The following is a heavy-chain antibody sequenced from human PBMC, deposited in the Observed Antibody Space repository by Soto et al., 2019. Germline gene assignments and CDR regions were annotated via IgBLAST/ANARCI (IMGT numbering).Heavy chain of an antibody. CDR2: INAGNAKT. D-gene: IGHD6-19*01. V-gene: IGHV1-3*01. CDR1: GYTFTNYA. CDR3: ARDGAVAGNANFDY. Sequence: QVQLVQSGAEVKKPGASVKVSCKASGYTFTNYAIHWVRQGPGQRVEWMGWINAGNAKTKYSQKFQGRVTISRYTSASTAYMDLSTLRSEDTAVYYCARDGAVAGNANFDYWGQGTLVTVSS. J-gene: IGHJ4*02.